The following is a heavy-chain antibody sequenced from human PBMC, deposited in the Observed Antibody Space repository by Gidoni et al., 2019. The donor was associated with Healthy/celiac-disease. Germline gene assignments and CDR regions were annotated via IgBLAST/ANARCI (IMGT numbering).Heavy chain of an antibody. CDR1: GGSISSSSYY. D-gene: IGHD3-10*01. CDR2: IYYSGST. CDR3: ARYYGSGSPFDY. J-gene: IGHJ4*02. V-gene: IGHV4-39*01. Sequence: QLQLQESGPGLVTPSETLSLTCTVSGGSISSSSYYWGWIRQPPGKGLEWIGSIYYSGSTYYNPSLKSRVTISVETSKNQFSLKLSSVTAADTAVYYCARYYGSGSPFDYWGQGTLVTVSS.